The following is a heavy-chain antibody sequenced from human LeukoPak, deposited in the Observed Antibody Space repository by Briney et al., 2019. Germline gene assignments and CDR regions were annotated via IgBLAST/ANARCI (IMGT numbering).Heavy chain of an antibody. D-gene: IGHD3-16*01. V-gene: IGHV3-74*01. CDR2: INSVGGT. J-gene: IGHJ4*02. Sequence: PGGSLRLSCAASGFTFSSDWMHWVRQAPGKGLVWVSRINSVGGTSYADSVKGRFTVSRDNAKITLYLQMNSLRADDTAVYYCAKGGTYRDYFDYWGQGTLVTVSS. CDR1: GFTFSSDW. CDR3: AKGGTYRDYFDY.